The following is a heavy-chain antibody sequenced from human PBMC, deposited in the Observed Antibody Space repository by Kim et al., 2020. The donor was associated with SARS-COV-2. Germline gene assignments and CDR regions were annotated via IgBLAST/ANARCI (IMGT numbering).Heavy chain of an antibody. CDR1: GGSFSGYS. CDR2: INHSGST. CDR3: AKPKGRGLRYFDWLGYFDY. J-gene: IGHJ4*02. Sequence: SETLSLTCAVYGGSFSGYSWSWIRQPPGKGLEWIGEINHSGSTNYNPSLKSRVTISVDTSKNQFSLKLSSVTAADTAVYYCAKPKGRGLRYFDWLGYFDYCGQGTLVTVSS. D-gene: IGHD3-9*01. V-gene: IGHV4-34*01.